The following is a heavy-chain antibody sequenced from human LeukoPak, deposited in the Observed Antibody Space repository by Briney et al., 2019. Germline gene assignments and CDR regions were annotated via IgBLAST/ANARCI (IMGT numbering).Heavy chain of an antibody. J-gene: IGHJ3*02. V-gene: IGHV1-3*04. CDR2: ISTGNGNT. Sequence: GASVKVSCKASASTFSTYAIHWVRQAPGQGLEWMGWISTGNGNTRYSKAFQDRVTITRDTSASTVYMDLRGLRSDDTAVYYCARDKGMSGAFDIWGQGTMVTVSS. CDR1: ASTFSTYA. CDR3: ARDKGMSGAFDI.